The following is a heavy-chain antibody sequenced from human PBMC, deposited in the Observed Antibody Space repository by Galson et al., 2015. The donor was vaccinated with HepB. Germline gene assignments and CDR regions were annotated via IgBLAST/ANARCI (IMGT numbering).Heavy chain of an antibody. CDR3: ARDLSLDY. D-gene: IGHD3-3*02. V-gene: IGHV1-18*04. CDR2: ISAYNGNT. Sequence: SVKVSCKAFGYTFTSHAFSWVRQAPGQGLEWMGWISAYNGNTNYAQKFQDRVTMTTDTSASTAYMELRSLRSGGTAVYYCARDLSLDYWGQGTLVTVSS. J-gene: IGHJ4*02. CDR1: GYTFTSHA.